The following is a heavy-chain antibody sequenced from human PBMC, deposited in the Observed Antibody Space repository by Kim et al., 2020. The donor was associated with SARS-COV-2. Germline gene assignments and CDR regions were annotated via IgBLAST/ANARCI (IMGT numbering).Heavy chain of an antibody. Sequence: TYYNPSLKSRVTISVDTSKNQFSLKLSSVTAADTAVYYCAGVGGSGSYFYWGQGTLVTVSS. V-gene: IGHV4-39*01. J-gene: IGHJ4*02. CDR3: AGVGGSGSYFY. D-gene: IGHD3-10*01. CDR2: T.